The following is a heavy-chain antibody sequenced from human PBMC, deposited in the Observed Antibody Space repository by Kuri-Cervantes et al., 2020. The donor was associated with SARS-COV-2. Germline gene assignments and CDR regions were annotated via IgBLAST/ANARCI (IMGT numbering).Heavy chain of an antibody. V-gene: IGHV3-21*01. CDR3: ARQHLGYYMDV. CDR2: ISSSSSYI. D-gene: IGHD6-13*01. J-gene: IGHJ6*03. Sequence: GESLKISCAASGFTFSSYSMNWVRQAPGKGLEWVSSISSSSSYIYYADSVKGRFTISRDNAKNSLYLQMNSLRAEDTAVYYCARQHLGYYMDVWGKGTTVTVSS. CDR1: GFTFSSYS.